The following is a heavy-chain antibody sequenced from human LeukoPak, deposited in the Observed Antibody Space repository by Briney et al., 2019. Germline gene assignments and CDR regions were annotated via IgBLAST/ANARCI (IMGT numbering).Heavy chain of an antibody. Sequence: SETLSLTCTVSGGSISNSRDYWAWIRQPPGKGLEWIGSIYYSGSTYYNPSLKSRFTISVDTSKNQFSLKLSSVTAADTAVYYCAGVPNYDSSGYLGDYWGQGTLVTVSS. CDR2: IYYSGST. V-gene: IGHV4-39*01. CDR3: AGVPNYDSSGYLGDY. J-gene: IGHJ4*02. D-gene: IGHD3-22*01. CDR1: GGSISNSRDY.